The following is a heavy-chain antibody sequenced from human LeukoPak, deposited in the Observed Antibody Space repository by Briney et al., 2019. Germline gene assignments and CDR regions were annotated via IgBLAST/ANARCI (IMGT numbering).Heavy chain of an antibody. CDR1: GFTFSSYE. V-gene: IGHV3-21*01. Sequence: TGGSLRLSCAASGFTFSSYELNWVRQAPGKGLEWVSSISSSSSYIYYADSVKGRFTISRDNAKNSLYLQMNSLRAEDTAVYYCASGYHYDAFDIWGQGTMVTVSS. D-gene: IGHD5-18*01. J-gene: IGHJ3*02. CDR2: ISSSSSYI. CDR3: ASGYHYDAFDI.